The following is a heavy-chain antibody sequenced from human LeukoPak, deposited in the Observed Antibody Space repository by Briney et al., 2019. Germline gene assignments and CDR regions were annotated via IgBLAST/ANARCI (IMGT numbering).Heavy chain of an antibody. Sequence: SETLSLTCTVSGGSISSYYWSWIRQPPGKGLEWIGYIYYSGSTNYNPSLKSRVTISVNTSKNQFSLKLTSVPAADTAVYYCAREICIGGSCGCDPSDYGGQGTLVTVSA. CDR3: AREICIGGSCGCDPSDY. J-gene: IGHJ4*02. CDR2: IYYSGST. CDR1: GGSISSYY. V-gene: IGHV4-59*01. D-gene: IGHD2-15*01.